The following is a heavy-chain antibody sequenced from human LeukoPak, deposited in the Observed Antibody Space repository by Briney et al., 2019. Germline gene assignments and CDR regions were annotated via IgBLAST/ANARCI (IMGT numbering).Heavy chain of an antibody. CDR3: ARRNSGWYEFDY. J-gene: IGHJ4*02. CDR1: GYRFTTYW. CDR2: MYPVVSDT. D-gene: IGHD6-19*01. Sequence: GQSLKISCKGSGYRFTTYWIGWVRQMPVQGLEWMGIMYPVVSDTRYSPSFQGQVTISADKTISTAYLQWSSLKASDTAMYYCARRNSGWYEFDYWGQGTLVTVSS. V-gene: IGHV5-51*01.